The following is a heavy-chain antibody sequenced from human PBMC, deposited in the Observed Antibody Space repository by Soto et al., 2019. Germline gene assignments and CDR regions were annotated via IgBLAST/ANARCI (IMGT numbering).Heavy chain of an antibody. Sequence: ASVKLSCKASGYTFTSYDINWVRQATGQGLEWMGWMNPNSGNTGYAQKFQGRVTMTRNTSISTAYMELSSLRSEDTAVYYCARGSTTVTTRYWFDPWGQGTLVTVSS. CDR3: ARGSTTVTTRYWFDP. J-gene: IGHJ5*02. V-gene: IGHV1-8*01. D-gene: IGHD4-17*01. CDR2: MNPNSGNT. CDR1: GYTFTSYD.